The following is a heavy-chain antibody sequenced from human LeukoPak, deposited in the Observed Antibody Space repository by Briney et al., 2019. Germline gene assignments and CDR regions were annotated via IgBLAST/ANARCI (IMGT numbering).Heavy chain of an antibody. CDR3: AKDACGGDCYLFYY. CDR1: GFTFSSSA. CDR2: ISGSGGST. Sequence: GESLRLSCAASGFTFSSSAMSWVRQAQGPGMERVSAISGSGGSTYYADSVQGRFTISRDNCKNTLYLQMNSLRAEDTAVYYCAKDACGGDCYLFYYWGQGTLVTVSS. V-gene: IGHV3-23*01. D-gene: IGHD2-21*02. J-gene: IGHJ4*02.